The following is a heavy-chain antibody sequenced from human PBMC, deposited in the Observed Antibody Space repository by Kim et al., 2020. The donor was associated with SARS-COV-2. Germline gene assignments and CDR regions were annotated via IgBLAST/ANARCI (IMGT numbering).Heavy chain of an antibody. V-gene: IGHV3-30*04. J-gene: IGHJ6*02. CDR2: ISYDGSNK. CDR1: GFTFSSYA. CDR3: ARDRGSSWYSLGYYYGMDV. Sequence: GGSLRLSCAASGFTFSSYAMHWVRQAPGKGLEWVAVISYDGSNKYYADSVKGLFTISRDNSKNTLYLQMNSLRAEDTAVYYCARDRGSSWYSLGYYYGMDVWGQGTTVTVSS. D-gene: IGHD6-13*01.